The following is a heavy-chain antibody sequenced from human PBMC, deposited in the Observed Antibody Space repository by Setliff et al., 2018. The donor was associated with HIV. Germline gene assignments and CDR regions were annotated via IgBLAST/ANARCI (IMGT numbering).Heavy chain of an antibody. CDR3: AREAVDDYARYFDY. Sequence: ASVKVSCKASGYTFTDYYIHWVRQAPGQGLEWMGWINSASGGTNYAQNFQGRVTVTRDTSINTAYVELNSLKSDDTAVYYCAREAVDDYARYFDYWGQGSLVTVSS. D-gene: IGHD4-17*01. J-gene: IGHJ4*02. V-gene: IGHV1-2*02. CDR1: GYTFTDYY. CDR2: INSASGGT.